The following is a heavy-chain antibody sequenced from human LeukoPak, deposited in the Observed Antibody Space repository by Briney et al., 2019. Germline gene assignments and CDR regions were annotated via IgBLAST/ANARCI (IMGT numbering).Heavy chain of an antibody. V-gene: IGHV4-30-4*01. CDR2: IYYSGST. Sequence: SETLSLTCTVSGGSISSGDYYWSCIRQPPGKGLEWIGYIYYSGSTYYNPSLKSRVTISVDTSKNQFSLKLSSVTAADTAVYYCARVGYDSSGYSIDYWGQGTLVTVSS. J-gene: IGHJ4*02. CDR1: GGSISSGDYY. D-gene: IGHD3-22*01. CDR3: ARVGYDSSGYSIDY.